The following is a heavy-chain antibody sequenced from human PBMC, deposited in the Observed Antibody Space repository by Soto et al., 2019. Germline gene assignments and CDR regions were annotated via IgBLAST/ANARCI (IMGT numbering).Heavy chain of an antibody. CDR1: GGSFSGYY. V-gene: IGHV4-34*01. J-gene: IGHJ4*02. CDR3: ARAYYYGSGSYYPFDY. Sequence: PSETLSLTCAVYGGSFSGYYWSWIRQPPGKGLEWIGEINHSGSTNYNPSLKSRVTISVDTSKNQFSLKLSSVTAADTAVYYCARAYYYGSGSYYPFDYWGQGTLVTVS. D-gene: IGHD3-10*01. CDR2: INHSGST.